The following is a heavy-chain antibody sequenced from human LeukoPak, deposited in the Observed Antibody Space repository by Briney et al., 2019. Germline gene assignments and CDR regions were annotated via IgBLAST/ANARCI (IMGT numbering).Heavy chain of an antibody. Sequence: SETLSLTCAVYGGSFSGYYWSWIRQPPGKGLEWIGEINHSGSTNYNPSLKSRVTISVDTSKNQFSLKLSSVTAADTAVYYCARQRRTYYYGSGRSRGGYYFDYWGQGTLVTVSS. CDR3: ARQRRTYYYGSGRSRGGYYFDY. CDR2: INHSGST. J-gene: IGHJ4*02. V-gene: IGHV4-34*01. CDR1: GGSFSGYY. D-gene: IGHD3-10*01.